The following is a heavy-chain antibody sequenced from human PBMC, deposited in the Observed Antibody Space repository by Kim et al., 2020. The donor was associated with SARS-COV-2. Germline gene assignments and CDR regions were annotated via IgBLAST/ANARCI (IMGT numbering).Heavy chain of an antibody. V-gene: IGHV3-48*03. J-gene: IGHJ6*02. CDR2: ISSSGSTI. Sequence: GGSLRLSCAASGFTFSSYEMNWVRQAPGKGLEWVSYISSSGSTIYYADSVKGRFTISRDNAKNSLYLQMNSLRAEDTAVYYCARDPGIAVAGPSYGMDVWGQGTTVTVSS. D-gene: IGHD6-19*01. CDR3: ARDPGIAVAGPSYGMDV. CDR1: GFTFSSYE.